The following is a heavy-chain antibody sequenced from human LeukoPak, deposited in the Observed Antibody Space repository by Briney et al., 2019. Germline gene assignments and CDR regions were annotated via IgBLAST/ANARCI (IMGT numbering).Heavy chain of an antibody. D-gene: IGHD3-3*01. Sequence: SGPTLVKPTQTLTPTFTSSGFSLSTSGVGVGWIRQPPGKALEWLALIYWDDDKRYSPSLKSRLPIPKDTSKNPAVLTVATMDPLNTATYSCAHVSNFGYWGQGTLVTVSS. CDR1: GFSLSTSGVG. J-gene: IGHJ4*02. V-gene: IGHV2-5*02. CDR3: AHVSNFGY. CDR2: IYWDDDK.